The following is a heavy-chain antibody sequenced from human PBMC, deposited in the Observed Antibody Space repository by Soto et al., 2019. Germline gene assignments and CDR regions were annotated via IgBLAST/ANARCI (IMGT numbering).Heavy chain of an antibody. D-gene: IGHD3-10*01. V-gene: IGHV3-23*01. J-gene: IGHJ4*02. Sequence: EVQLLESGGGLVQPGGSLRLSCAASGFTFNNYAMTWVRQAPGKGLEWVSAISGGGDTTSYADSVKGRFTVSRDGSKNTVDLQMGSLRAADTALYYCAKGRGGSGSLTPRVDFWGQGTLGTVSS. CDR1: GFTFNNYA. CDR3: AKGRGGSGSLTPRVDF. CDR2: ISGGGDTT.